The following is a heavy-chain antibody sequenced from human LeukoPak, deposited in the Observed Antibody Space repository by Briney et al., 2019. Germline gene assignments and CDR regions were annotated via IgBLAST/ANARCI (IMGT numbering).Heavy chain of an antibody. Sequence: PGGSLRLSCAASGFTFRTYWMTWVRQAPGKRLEWVANIASDGSEQFYVDSVEGRFTISRDNAKSSLHLQLNSLRVGDTALYYCVRGAGWVDYWGQGTLVTVAS. V-gene: IGHV3-7*05. D-gene: IGHD6-19*01. CDR2: IASDGSEQ. J-gene: IGHJ4*02. CDR3: VRGAGWVDY. CDR1: GFTFRTYW.